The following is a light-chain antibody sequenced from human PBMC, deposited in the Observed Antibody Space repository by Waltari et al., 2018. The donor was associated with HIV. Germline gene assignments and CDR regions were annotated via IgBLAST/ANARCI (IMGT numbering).Light chain of an antibody. Sequence: EIVMTQSPATLSVSPGERATLSCRASKSVSSNLAVYQQKPGQAPRLLIYGASTRATGIPARFSGSGSGTEFTLTISSLQSEDFAVYYCQQYNNWLRTFGQGTKVEIK. CDR1: KSVSSN. V-gene: IGKV3-15*01. J-gene: IGKJ1*01. CDR3: QQYNNWLRT. CDR2: GAS.